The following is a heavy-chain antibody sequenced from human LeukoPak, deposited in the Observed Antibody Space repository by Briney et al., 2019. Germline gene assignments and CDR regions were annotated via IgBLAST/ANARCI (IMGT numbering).Heavy chain of an antibody. D-gene: IGHD5-18*01. V-gene: IGHV1-2*02. CDR3: ARDYGYSYGRNFDY. CDR2: INPNSGGT. Sequence: ASVKVSCKASGYTFTCYYMHWVRQAPGQGLEWMGWINPNSGGTNYAQKFQGRVTMTRDTSISTAYMELSRLRSDDTAVYYCARDYGYSYGRNFDYWGQGTLVTVSS. J-gene: IGHJ4*02. CDR1: GYTFTCYY.